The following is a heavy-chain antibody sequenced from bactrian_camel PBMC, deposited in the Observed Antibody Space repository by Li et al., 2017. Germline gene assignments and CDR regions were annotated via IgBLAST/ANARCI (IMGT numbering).Heavy chain of an antibody. J-gene: IGHJ4*01. V-gene: IGHV3S1*01. CDR1: GVTYRRNC. CDR3: SALRLDGPGTCWDRLSTVEIPT. CDR2: LYPDAGST. D-gene: IGHD4*01. Sequence: HVQLVESGGGSVQAGGSLRLSCVAFGVTYRRNCMGWFRQVPGKEREGIAALYPDAGSTYYADSVKGRFTISQDSAKNTLTLQMDSLKPEDTAMYYCSALRLDGPGTCWDRLSTVEIPTRARGPRSPSP.